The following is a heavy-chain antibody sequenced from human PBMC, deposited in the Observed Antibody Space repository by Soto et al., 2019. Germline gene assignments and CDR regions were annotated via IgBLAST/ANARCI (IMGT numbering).Heavy chain of an antibody. CDR2: ISSDGGST. Sequence: PGGSLRLSCSASGFSFSTYAMHWVRQAPGKGLACVSVISSDGGSTYYADSVKGRFTISRDNSNNTLYLQMSSLRAEDTAVYYCVKDEYCGSTSRHGYFQHWGQGTLATVDS. V-gene: IGHV3-64D*06. CDR3: VKDEYCGSTSRHGYFQH. D-gene: IGHD2-2*01. J-gene: IGHJ1*01. CDR1: GFSFSTYA.